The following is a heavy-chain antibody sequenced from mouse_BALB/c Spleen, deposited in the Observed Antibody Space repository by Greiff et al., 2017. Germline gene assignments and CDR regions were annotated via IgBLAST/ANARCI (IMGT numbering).Heavy chain of an antibody. D-gene: IGHD5-1*01. CDR1: GYTFTSYV. Sequence: VQLKESGPELVKPGASVKISCKASGYTFTSYVMHWVKQKPGQGLEWIGYINPYNDGTKYNEKFKGKATLTSDKSSSTAYMELSSLTSEDSAVYYCARGVVPLYFDYWGQGTTLTVSS. CDR3: ARGVVPLYFDY. V-gene: IGHV1-14*01. CDR2: INPYNDGT. J-gene: IGHJ2*01.